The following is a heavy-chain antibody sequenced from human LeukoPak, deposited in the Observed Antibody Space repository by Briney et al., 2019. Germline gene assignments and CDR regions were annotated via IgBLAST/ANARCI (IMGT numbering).Heavy chain of an antibody. D-gene: IGHD1-26*01. J-gene: IGHJ4*02. CDR3: ARREGGMFYFDY. Sequence: GESLKISCKGSGYSFISHWIGWVRQMHGKGMEWMGIIYPGDSDTRYSPSFEGQVTISVDKSISSAYLQWSSLKASDTAIYFCARREGGMFYFDYWGQGTLVTVSS. V-gene: IGHV5-51*01. CDR1: GYSFISHW. CDR2: IYPGDSDT.